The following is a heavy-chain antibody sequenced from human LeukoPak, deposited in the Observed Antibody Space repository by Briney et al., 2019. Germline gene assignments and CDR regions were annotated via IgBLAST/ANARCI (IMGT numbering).Heavy chain of an antibody. Sequence: SVNLSLTCSVSGGSINYYYWSWIRQTPGKGLGWIGYVYYNGGTDYNPSLKSRVTMSVDTSKSQFSLNLSFVTAADTAVYYCARHKSGATDYFDHWGQGTLVAVSS. J-gene: IGHJ4*02. D-gene: IGHD1-26*01. CDR2: VYYNGGT. CDR3: ARHKSGATDYFDH. CDR1: GGSINYYY. V-gene: IGHV4-59*01.